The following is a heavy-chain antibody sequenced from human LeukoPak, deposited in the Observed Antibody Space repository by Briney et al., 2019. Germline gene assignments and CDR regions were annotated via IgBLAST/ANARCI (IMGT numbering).Heavy chain of an antibody. V-gene: IGHV3-23*01. Sequence: GGSLRLSCAASGFSFSNYAMSWVRQAPGKGLEWVSAITDNSGRTFYAGSVKGRFTISRDNSKNTLYLEMNSLRAEDTAIYYCAKMFFDNSGYLDYWGQGTLVTVSS. CDR1: GFSFSNYA. D-gene: IGHD3-22*01. CDR3: AKMFFDNSGYLDY. CDR2: ITDNSGRT. J-gene: IGHJ4*02.